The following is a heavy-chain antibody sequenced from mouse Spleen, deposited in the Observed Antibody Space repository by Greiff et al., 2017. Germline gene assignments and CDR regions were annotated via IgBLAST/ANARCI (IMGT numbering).Heavy chain of an antibody. CDR1: GFNIKDYY. CDR2: IDPEDGET. J-gene: IGHJ3*01. CDR3: ARHYYGSSYDWFAY. Sequence: EVKLVESGAELVKPGASVKLSCTASGFNIKDYYMHWVKQRTEQGLEWIGRIDPEDGETKYAPKFQGKATITADTSSNTAYLQLSSLTSEDTAVYYCARHYYGSSYDWFAYWGQGTLVTVSA. V-gene: IGHV14-2*01. D-gene: IGHD1-1*01.